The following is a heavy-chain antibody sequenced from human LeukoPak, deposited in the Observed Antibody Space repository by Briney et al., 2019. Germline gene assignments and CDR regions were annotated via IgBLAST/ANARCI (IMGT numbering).Heavy chain of an antibody. Sequence: SETLSLTCTVSGGSISSSSYYWGWIRQPPGKGLEWIGSIYYSGSTYYNPSLKSRVTISVDTSKNQFSLKLSSVTAADTAVYYCARHKGGVVVPALTDYWGQGTLVTVSS. D-gene: IGHD2-2*01. V-gene: IGHV4-39*01. J-gene: IGHJ4*02. CDR3: ARHKGGVVVPALTDY. CDR2: IYYSGST. CDR1: GGSISSSSYY.